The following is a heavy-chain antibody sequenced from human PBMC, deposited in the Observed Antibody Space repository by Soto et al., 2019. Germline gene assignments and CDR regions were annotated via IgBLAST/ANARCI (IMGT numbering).Heavy chain of an antibody. D-gene: IGHD3-22*01. Sequence: QVQLVQSGAEVKKPGASVKVSCEASGYTFTSFAMNWVRQAPGQSLEWMGWINAGNGNTKYSQKFQGRVTISRDTSASTAYMELSSLRSEDTAVYYCARDPNYHDSGGLNWFDTWGQGSLVTVSS. V-gene: IGHV1-3*01. CDR3: ARDPNYHDSGGLNWFDT. J-gene: IGHJ5*02. CDR1: GYTFTSFA. CDR2: INAGNGNT.